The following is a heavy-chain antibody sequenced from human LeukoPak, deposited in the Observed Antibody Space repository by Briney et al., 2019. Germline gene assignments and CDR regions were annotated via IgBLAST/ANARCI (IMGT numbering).Heavy chain of an antibody. CDR1: GGSISNYY. J-gene: IGHJ3*02. CDR2: IHTSGST. D-gene: IGHD2-2*02. Sequence: SETLSLTCTVSGGSISNYYWSWIRQPAGKGLEWIGRIHTSGSTNYNPSLKSRVTMSVDTSKNQFSLKLSSVTAAGTAVYYCARDLQYCSSTSCYIAFDIWGQGTMVTVSS. V-gene: IGHV4-4*07. CDR3: ARDLQYCSSTSCYIAFDI.